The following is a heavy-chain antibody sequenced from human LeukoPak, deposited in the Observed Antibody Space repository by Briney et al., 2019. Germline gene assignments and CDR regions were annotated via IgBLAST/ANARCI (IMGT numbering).Heavy chain of an antibody. Sequence: PSETLSLTCTVSGASISSYYWSWIRQPPGKGLEWIGYIYYSGSTNYNPSLKSRVTISVDTSKNQFSLKLSSVTAADTAVYYCARGIAARGRWGQGTLVTVSS. CDR1: GASISSYY. J-gene: IGHJ4*02. V-gene: IGHV4-59*01. D-gene: IGHD6-13*01. CDR2: IYYSGST. CDR3: ARGIAARGR.